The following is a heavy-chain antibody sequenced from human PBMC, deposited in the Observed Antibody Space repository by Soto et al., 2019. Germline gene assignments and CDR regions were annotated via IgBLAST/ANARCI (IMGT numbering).Heavy chain of an antibody. Sequence: QVQLVQCGAEVKKPGSSVKVSCKASGGTFSSYAISWVRQAAGQGLEWMGGIIPIFGTANYAQKFQGRVTITADESTSTAYMELSSLRSEDTAVYYCARGQQLTHYYYYGMDVWGQGTPVTVSS. CDR3: ARGQQLTHYYYYGMDV. D-gene: IGHD6-13*01. CDR1: GGTFSSYA. J-gene: IGHJ6*02. CDR2: IIPIFGTA. V-gene: IGHV1-69*01.